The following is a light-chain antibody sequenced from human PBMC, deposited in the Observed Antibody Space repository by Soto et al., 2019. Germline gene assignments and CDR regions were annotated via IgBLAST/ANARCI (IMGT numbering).Light chain of an antibody. CDR2: GAS. V-gene: IGKV3-15*01. J-gene: IGKJ2*01. Sequence: EIVMTQSPATLSLSPGERAALSCRASQSINSELAWYQQKPGQPPRLLIYGASTRATGVPDRFTGTESGSEFTLTIRGLQSEDFAVYYCQQGHNWPLTFGQGTRLEI. CDR1: QSINSE. CDR3: QQGHNWPLT.